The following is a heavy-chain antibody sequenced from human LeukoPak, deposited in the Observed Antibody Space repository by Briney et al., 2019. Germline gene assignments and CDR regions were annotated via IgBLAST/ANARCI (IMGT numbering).Heavy chain of an antibody. Sequence: PSETLSLTCAVYGGSFSGYYWSWIRQPPGKGLEWIGEINHSGSTNYNPSLKSRVTISVDTSKNQFSLKLSSVTAADTAVYYCVRGDDSSGYQYYYYYYMDVWGKGTTVTVSS. CDR2: INHSGST. CDR3: VRGDDSSGYQYYYYYYMDV. CDR1: GGSFSGYY. V-gene: IGHV4-34*01. D-gene: IGHD3-22*01. J-gene: IGHJ6*03.